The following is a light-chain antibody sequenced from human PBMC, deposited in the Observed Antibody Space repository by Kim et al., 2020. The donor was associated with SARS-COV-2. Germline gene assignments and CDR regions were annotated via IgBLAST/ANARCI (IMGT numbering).Light chain of an antibody. CDR2: AAS. J-gene: IGKJ1*01. CDR3: QQTYRTPRT. V-gene: IGKV1-39*01. Sequence: IQMTQSPSSLSASAGDRVTITCRASQSISTYLKWYQQKPGKAPKLLIYAASTLQSGVPSRFSGSGSGTDFTLTISSVQPEDFATYHCQQTYRTPRTFGQGTTVDIK. CDR1: QSISTY.